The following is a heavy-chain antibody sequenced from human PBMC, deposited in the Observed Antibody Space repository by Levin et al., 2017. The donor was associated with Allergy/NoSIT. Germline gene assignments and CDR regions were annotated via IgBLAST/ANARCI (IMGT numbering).Heavy chain of an antibody. CDR2: ISGSGGST. Sequence: GESLKISCAASGFTFSSYAMSWVRQAPGKGLEWVSAISGSGGSTYYADSVKGRFTISRDNSKNTLYLQMNSLRAEDTAVYYCAKDLEAVADSFDYWGQGTLVTVSS. CDR3: AKDLEAVADSFDY. J-gene: IGHJ4*02. CDR1: GFTFSSYA. D-gene: IGHD6-19*01. V-gene: IGHV3-23*01.